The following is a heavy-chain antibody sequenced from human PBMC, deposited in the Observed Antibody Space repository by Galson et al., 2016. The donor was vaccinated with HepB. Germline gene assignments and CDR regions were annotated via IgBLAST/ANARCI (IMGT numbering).Heavy chain of an antibody. J-gene: IGHJ4*02. CDR3: AKGQQLAYFDY. Sequence: SLRLSCAASGFTFRTSWMSWVRQPPGKGPEWVANINPDGSQTYYVDSVKGRLNISKDNAKNSLYLRMNSLRADDTAVYYCAKGQQLAYFDYWGQGTLVTVSS. CDR2: INPDGSQT. V-gene: IGHV3-7*01. D-gene: IGHD6-13*01. CDR1: GFTFRTSW.